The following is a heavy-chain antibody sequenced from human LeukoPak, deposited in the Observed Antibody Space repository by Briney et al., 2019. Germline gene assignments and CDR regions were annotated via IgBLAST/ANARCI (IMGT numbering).Heavy chain of an antibody. J-gene: IGHJ2*01. CDR3: AKQAVAHSLTGYFDL. CDR2: ISGSGGST. D-gene: IGHD6-19*01. V-gene: IGHV3-23*01. Sequence: GGSLRLSCAASGFTFSSYSMNWVRQAPGKGLEWVSAISGSGGSTYYADSVKGRFTISRDNSKNTLYLQMNSLRAEDTAVYYCAKQAVAHSLTGYFDLWGRGTLVTVSS. CDR1: GFTFSSYS.